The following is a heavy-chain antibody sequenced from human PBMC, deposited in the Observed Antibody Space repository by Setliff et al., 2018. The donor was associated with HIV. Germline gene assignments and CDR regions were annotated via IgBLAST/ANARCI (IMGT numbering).Heavy chain of an antibody. Sequence: SETLSLTCAVSGGSISSNWWSWVRQPPGKGLEWIGSIYYSGSTHYNPSLKSRVTVSKDTTKNQLSLRLSSVTAADTAVYYCARRPIKGYGPFDSWGPGTLVTVSS. CDR2: IYYSGST. CDR1: GGSISSNW. V-gene: IGHV4-39*01. D-gene: IGHD2-15*01. J-gene: IGHJ4*02. CDR3: ARRPIKGYGPFDS.